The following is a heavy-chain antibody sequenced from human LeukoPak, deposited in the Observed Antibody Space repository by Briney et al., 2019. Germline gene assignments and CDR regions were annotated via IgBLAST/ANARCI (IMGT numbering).Heavy chain of an antibody. J-gene: IGHJ6*04. CDR1: GGTFSSYA. Sequence: GASVKVSCKASGGTFSSYAISWVRQAPGRGLEWMGGIIPIFGTANYAQKFQGRVTITADESTSTAYMELSSLRSEDTAVYYCARDHALYCSSTSCYRYYYYGMDVWGKGTTVTVSS. CDR3: ARDHALYCSSTSCYRYYYYGMDV. D-gene: IGHD2-2*01. CDR2: IIPIFGTA. V-gene: IGHV1-69*13.